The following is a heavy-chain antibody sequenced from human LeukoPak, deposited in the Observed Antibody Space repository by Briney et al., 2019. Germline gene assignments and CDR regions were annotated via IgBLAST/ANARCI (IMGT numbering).Heavy chain of an antibody. CDR2: LSFDETYK. D-gene: IGHD4-23*01. J-gene: IGHJ4*02. V-gene: IGHV3-30*01. CDR1: GFTFRRYA. Sequence: PGGSLRLSCAASGFTFRRYAMHWVRQAPGKGLEWVAALSFDETYKFYADSVKGRFIISRDNSNNTLSLEMNSLRTEDTAVYFCARGNGGPFKYWGQGTLVTVSS. CDR3: ARGNGGPFKY.